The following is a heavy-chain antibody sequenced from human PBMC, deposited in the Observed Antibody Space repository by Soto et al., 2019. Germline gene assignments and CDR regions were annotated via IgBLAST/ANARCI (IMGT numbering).Heavy chain of an antibody. V-gene: IGHV4-31*03. CDR3: ARVHRTSYTLGP. CDR2: IYYSGST. J-gene: IGHJ5*02. D-gene: IGHD2-2*01. CDR1: GGYISSGGYY. Sequence: SETLSLTCTVSGGYISSGGYYWSWIRQHPGKGLEWIGYIYYSGSTYYNPSLKSRVTISVDTSKNQFSLKLSSVTAADTAVYYCARVHRTSYTLGPWGQGTLVTVSS.